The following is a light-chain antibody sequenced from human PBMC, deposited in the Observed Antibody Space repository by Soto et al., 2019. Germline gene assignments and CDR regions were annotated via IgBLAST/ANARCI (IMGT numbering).Light chain of an antibody. CDR3: SSYTTTATWV. CDR2: EVT. J-gene: IGLJ3*02. CDR1: TSDIGAFNY. Sequence: QSALTQPASVSGSPGQSITISCTGTTSDIGAFNYVSWYQHHPGNAPKLIIYEVTNRPSGVSTRFSGSQSDNTASLTISGLQTEDEAIYYCSSYTTTATWVFGGGTKLTVL. V-gene: IGLV2-14*01.